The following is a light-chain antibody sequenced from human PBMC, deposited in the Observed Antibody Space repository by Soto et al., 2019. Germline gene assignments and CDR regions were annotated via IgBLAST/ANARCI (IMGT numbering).Light chain of an antibody. CDR2: AAS. CDR3: LRHNGYPPT. J-gene: IGKJ1*01. V-gene: IGKV1-17*01. CDR1: QGIGND. Sequence: DIQMTQSPSSLSASVGDRVTITCRASQGIGNDLGWYQQKPGIAPKRLIYAASSLQSVGPPRFSGSGSGTDFPLTIRGLQPEDYATYYCLRHNGYPPTFGQGTKVEVK.